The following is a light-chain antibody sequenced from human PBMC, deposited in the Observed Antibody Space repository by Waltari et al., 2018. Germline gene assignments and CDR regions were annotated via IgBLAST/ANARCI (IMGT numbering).Light chain of an antibody. CDR1: SSDVGGYHY. Sequence: QSALTQPRSVSGSPGQSVTISCPGTSSDVGGYHYVSWYQQHPGKAPKLMIYDVSKRPSGVPDRFSRSKSGNTASLTISGLQAEDEADYYCCSYAGSYVVFGGGTKLTVL. J-gene: IGLJ2*01. V-gene: IGLV2-11*01. CDR3: CSYAGSYVV. CDR2: DVS.